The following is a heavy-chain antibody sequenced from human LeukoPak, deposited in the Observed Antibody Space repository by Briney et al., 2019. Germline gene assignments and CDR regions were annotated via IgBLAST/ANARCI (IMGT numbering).Heavy chain of an antibody. D-gene: IGHD5-18*01. V-gene: IGHV3-23*01. CDR1: GFTFSSYA. CDR2: ISGSGGST. CDR3: AKDTAMVANYFDY. Sequence: GGSLRLSCAASGFTFSSYAMSWVRQAPGKGLEWVSGISGSGGSTYYADSVKGRFTISRDNSKNILYLQMNSLRAEDTAVYYCAKDTAMVANYFDYWGQGTLVTASS. J-gene: IGHJ4*02.